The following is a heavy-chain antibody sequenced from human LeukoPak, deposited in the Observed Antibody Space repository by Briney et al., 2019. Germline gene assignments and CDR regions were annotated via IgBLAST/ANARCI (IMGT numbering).Heavy chain of an antibody. D-gene: IGHD1-26*01. V-gene: IGHV1-46*01. CDR2: INPRGGST. CDR3: ARDLRGQWELLGYRFDP. CDR1: GYTFTSYD. J-gene: IGHJ5*02. Sequence: ASVKVSCKASGYTFTSYDINWVRQATGQGLEWMGIINPRGGSTSYAQKFQGRVTMTRDMSTSTVYMELSSLRSEDTAVYYCARDLRGQWELLGYRFDPWGQGTLVTVSS.